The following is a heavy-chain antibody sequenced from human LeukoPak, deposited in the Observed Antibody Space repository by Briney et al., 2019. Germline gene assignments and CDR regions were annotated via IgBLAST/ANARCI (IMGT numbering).Heavy chain of an antibody. CDR3: ARASTRYCSSTSCYKGGAFDY. J-gene: IGHJ4*02. V-gene: IGHV4-34*01. CDR2: INHSGST. CDR1: GGSSSGYY. Sequence: KSSETLSLTCAVYGGSSSGYYWSWIRQPPGKGLEWIGEINHSGSTNYSPSLKSRVTISVDTSKNQFSLKLSSVTAADTAVYYCARASTRYCSSTSCYKGGAFDYWGQGTLVTVSS. D-gene: IGHD2-2*02.